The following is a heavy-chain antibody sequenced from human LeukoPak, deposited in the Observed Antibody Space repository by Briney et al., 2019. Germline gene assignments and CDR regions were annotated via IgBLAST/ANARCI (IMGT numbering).Heavy chain of an antibody. D-gene: IGHD1-26*01. CDR3: ARVVGSISWFDS. CDR2: TYYSGNT. V-gene: IGHV4-31*03. CDR1: GDLLIGAPYF. J-gene: IGHJ5*01. Sequence: SETLSLTCSVSGDLLIGAPYFWSWVRQHPGKGLEWIAYTYYSGNTYYNPSLKSRVTLSVDTSKNQFSLNLTSVTAADTAVYFCARVVGSISWFDSWGQGTLVTVSS.